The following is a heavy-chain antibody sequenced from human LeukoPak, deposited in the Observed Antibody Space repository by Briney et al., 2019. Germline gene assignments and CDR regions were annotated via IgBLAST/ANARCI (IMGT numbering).Heavy chain of an antibody. CDR3: ARVPTLGSSQFLDY. D-gene: IGHD6-6*01. J-gene: IGHJ4*02. Sequence: SVKVSCKASGFTFTSSAMQWVRQAPGQGLEWMGRIIPILGIANYAQKFQGRVTITADKSTSTAYMELSSLRSEDTAVYYCARVPTLGSSQFLDYWGQGTLVTVSS. CDR1: GFTFTSSA. V-gene: IGHV1-69*04. CDR2: IIPILGIA.